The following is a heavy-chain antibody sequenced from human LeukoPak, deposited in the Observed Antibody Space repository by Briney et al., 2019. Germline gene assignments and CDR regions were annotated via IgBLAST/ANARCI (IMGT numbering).Heavy chain of an antibody. V-gene: IGHV1-18*04. Sequence: ASVKVSCKASGYTVTRNGINWVRQAPGQGLEWMGWSSANNGNTDYAQKFQGRVTMTSDTSTSTAYMELTSLRSDDTAVYYCARGDDSSGYYYTLFDYWGQGTLVTVSS. CDR3: ARGDDSSGYYYTLFDY. J-gene: IGHJ4*02. CDR1: GYTVTRNG. D-gene: IGHD3-22*01. CDR2: SSANNGNT.